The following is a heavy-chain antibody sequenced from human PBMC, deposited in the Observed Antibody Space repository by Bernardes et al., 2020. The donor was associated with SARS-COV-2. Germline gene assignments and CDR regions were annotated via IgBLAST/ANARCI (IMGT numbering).Heavy chain of an antibody. V-gene: IGHV3-30*19. Sequence: GGSLRLSRAASGFTFSRFAMHWVRQAPGKGLEWVAIISYEGRTEYNADSVKGRFTISRDNSKNTLFLQMNSLTTEDTAVYYCAREWEEYTSSLFDFWGQGTLVTVSS. J-gene: IGHJ4*02. CDR2: ISYEGRTE. CDR1: GFTFSRFA. D-gene: IGHD6-6*01. CDR3: AREWEEYTSSLFDF.